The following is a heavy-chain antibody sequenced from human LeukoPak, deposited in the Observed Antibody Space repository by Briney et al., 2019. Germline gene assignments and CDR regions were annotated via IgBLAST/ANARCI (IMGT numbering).Heavy chain of an antibody. CDR3: ARDFGPHGMDV. D-gene: IGHD3-16*01. V-gene: IGHV3-74*01. Sequence: PGGSLRLSCAASGFSFSSSWMHWVRQAPGTGLVWVSRINSDGSTTNYADSVRGRFTISRDNAMSTLYLQMNSLRAEDTAVYYCARDFGPHGMDVWGQGTTVTVSS. CDR1: GFSFSSSW. J-gene: IGHJ6*02. CDR2: INSDGSTT.